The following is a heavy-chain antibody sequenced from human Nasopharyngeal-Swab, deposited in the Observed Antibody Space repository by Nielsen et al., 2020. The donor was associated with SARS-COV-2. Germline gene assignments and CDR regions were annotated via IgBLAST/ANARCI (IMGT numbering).Heavy chain of an antibody. Sequence: GESLKISCAASGFTFSSYAMSWVRQAPGKGLEWVSAISGSGGSTYYADSVKGRFTISRDNSKNTLYLQMNSLRAEDMAVYYCAKDRPFSVVRGVAFGYWGQGTLVTVSS. CDR2: ISGSGGST. CDR3: AKDRPFSVVRGVAFGY. V-gene: IGHV3-23*01. CDR1: GFTFSSYA. D-gene: IGHD3-10*01. J-gene: IGHJ4*02.